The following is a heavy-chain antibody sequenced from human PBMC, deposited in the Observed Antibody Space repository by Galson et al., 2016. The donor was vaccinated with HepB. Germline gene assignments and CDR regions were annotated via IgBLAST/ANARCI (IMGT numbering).Heavy chain of an antibody. CDR3: VKSNLAAPGGFYGMDV. D-gene: IGHD6-13*01. V-gene: IGHV3-30*02. J-gene: IGHJ6*02. CDR2: IWSDGSNK. Sequence: SLRLSCAASQFSFSTYGMHWVRQAPGKGLEWVALIWSDGSNKYYADSVKGRFTISRDNSKNTLYLQMRSLRAEDTAVYYCVKSNLAAPGGFYGMDVWGQGTTVTVSS. CDR1: QFSFSTYG.